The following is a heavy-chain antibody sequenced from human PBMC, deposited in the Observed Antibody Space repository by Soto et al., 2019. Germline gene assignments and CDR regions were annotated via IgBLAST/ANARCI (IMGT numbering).Heavy chain of an antibody. CDR3: ARETYYYDSSGYYHFDY. CDR1: GLTFIRYS. Sequence: HPGGSLRLACAASGLTFIRYSMNWGRQAPGKGLEWVSYISSSSSTIYYADSVKGRFTISRDNAKNSLYLQMNSLRDEDTAVYYCARETYYYDSSGYYHFDYWGQGTLVTVSS. V-gene: IGHV3-48*02. J-gene: IGHJ4*02. CDR2: ISSSSSTI. D-gene: IGHD3-22*01.